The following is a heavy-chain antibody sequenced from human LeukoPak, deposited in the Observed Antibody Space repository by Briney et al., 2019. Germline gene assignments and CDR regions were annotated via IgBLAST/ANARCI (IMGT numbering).Heavy chain of an antibody. CDR1: GFTFSGYS. CDR3: ARGVVRYFDY. CDR2: ISSSSSYI. Sequence: WGSLRLSCAACGFTFSGYSMNWVRQAPGKGLEWVSSISSSSSYIYYADSVKGRFTISRDNAKNSLYLQMNSLRAEDTAVYYCARGVVRYFDYWGQGALVTVSS. J-gene: IGHJ4*02. D-gene: IGHD3-9*01. V-gene: IGHV3-21*01.